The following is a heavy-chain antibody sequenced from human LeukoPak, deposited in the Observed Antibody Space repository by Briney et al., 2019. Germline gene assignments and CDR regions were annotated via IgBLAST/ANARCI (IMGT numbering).Heavy chain of an antibody. V-gene: IGHV1-2*02. D-gene: IGHD2-2*01. CDR1: GHTFSVYY. CDR2: LQPKSGGT. Sequence: ASVKVSCKASGHTFSVYYMHWVRQAPGEGLEWMGWLQPKSGGTNYAQNFQGRVTMTWDTSISTAYMELKRLRSDDTAVYYCARGYEGYDYWGQGTLVTVSS. CDR3: ARGYEGYDY. J-gene: IGHJ4*02.